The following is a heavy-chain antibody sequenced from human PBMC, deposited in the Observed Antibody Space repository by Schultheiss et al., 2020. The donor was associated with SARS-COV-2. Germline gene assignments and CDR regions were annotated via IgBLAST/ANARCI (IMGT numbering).Heavy chain of an antibody. CDR2: IIPIFDTT. CDR1: GGTFSSYA. V-gene: IGHV1-69*13. CDR3: ASKYLKAPLYYYYGMDV. D-gene: IGHD3-10*01. J-gene: IGHJ6*02. Sequence: SVKVSCKASGGTFSSYAISWVRQAPGQGLEWMGGIIPIFDTTNYAQTFQGRVTITAEESTTTVYLELRSLRSEDTAVYYCASKYLKAPLYYYYGMDVWGQGTTVTVSS.